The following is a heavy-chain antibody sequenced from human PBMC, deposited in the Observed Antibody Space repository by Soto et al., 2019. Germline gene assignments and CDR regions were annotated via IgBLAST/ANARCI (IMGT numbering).Heavy chain of an antibody. J-gene: IGHJ6*02. CDR3: AKDQFCPGGTSYYYYYYGMDV. V-gene: IGHV3-23*01. CDR1: GFTFSSDA. Sequence: SLRLSCAASGFTFSSDARSWVRQARGKGLEWVSAIGGSGGSTYYADSVKGRFTISRDNSKNTLYLQMNSLRADDTAVYYCAKDQFCPGGTSYYYYYYGMDVWGQGTTVTVSS. CDR2: IGGSGGST. D-gene: IGHD1-7*01.